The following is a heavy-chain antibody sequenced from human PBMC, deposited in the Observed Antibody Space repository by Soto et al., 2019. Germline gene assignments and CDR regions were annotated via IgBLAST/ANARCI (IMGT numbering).Heavy chain of an antibody. J-gene: IGHJ4*02. CDR2: INHSGST. Sequence: SETLSLTCAVYGGSFSCYYLSGIRQRPGKGLEWIGEINHSGSTNYNPSLKSRVTISVDTSKNQFSLKPSSVTAADTAVYYCARENYGGNSGGLDYWGQGTLVTVSS. V-gene: IGHV4-34*01. CDR3: ARENYGGNSGGLDY. CDR1: GGSFSCYY. D-gene: IGHD4-17*01.